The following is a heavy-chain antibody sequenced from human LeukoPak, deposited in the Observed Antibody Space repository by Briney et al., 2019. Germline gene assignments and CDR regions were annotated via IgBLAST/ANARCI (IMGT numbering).Heavy chain of an antibody. V-gene: IGHV3-7*01. J-gene: IGHJ4*02. Sequence: GGSLRLSCVGSGSFTFSSYSMSWVRQAPGKGLEWVASVKKDGSEKYYVDSVKGRFTISRDNAKKSLFLQMNSLTAGDTAVYYCARDNAYGSRSPGVHWGQGTLATVSS. CDR1: GSFTFSSYS. CDR2: VKKDGSEK. D-gene: IGHD3-10*01. CDR3: ARDNAYGSRSPGVH.